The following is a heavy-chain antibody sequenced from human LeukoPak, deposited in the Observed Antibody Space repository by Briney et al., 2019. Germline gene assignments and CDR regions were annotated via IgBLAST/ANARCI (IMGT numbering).Heavy chain of an antibody. J-gene: IGHJ3*02. V-gene: IGHV4-59*01. D-gene: IGHD5-24*01. Sequence: SETLSLTCTVSGGSISSYYWSWIRQPPGKGLEWIGYLYNIGSTNYNPSLKSRVTISVDTSKNQFSLKLSSVTAADTAVYYCARVVGRRWLQLFAGSAFDIWGQGTMVTVSS. CDR2: LYNIGST. CDR3: ARVVGRRWLQLFAGSAFDI. CDR1: GGSISSYY.